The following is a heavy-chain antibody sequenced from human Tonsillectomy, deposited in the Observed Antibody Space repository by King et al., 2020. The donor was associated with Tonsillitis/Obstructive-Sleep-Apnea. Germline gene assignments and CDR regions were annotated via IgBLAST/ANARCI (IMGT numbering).Heavy chain of an antibody. Sequence: QLVQSGGGLVKPGGSLRLSCAASGFTFSSYSMNWVRQAPGKGLEWVSSISSSSSYMYYADSVKGRFTISRDNAKNSLYLQMNSLRAEDTAVYYCARDPRTGGSGSYSYYFDYWGQGPLVTVSS. V-gene: IGHV3-21*01. CDR2: ISSSSSYM. D-gene: IGHD3-10*01. CDR3: ARDPRTGGSGSYSYYFDY. J-gene: IGHJ4*02. CDR1: GFTFSSYS.